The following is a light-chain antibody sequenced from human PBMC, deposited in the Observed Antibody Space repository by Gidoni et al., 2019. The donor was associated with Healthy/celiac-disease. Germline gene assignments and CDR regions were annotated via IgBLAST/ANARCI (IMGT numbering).Light chain of an antibody. V-gene: IGLV3-21*03. CDR2: DDS. J-gene: IGLJ3*02. CDR1: NIGSKS. Sequence: SHVLTQPPSVSVAPGKTARITCGGNNIGSKSVHCYQQKPGQAPVLVVYDDSDRPSGIPERFSGSNSGNTATLTISRVEAGDEADYYCQVWDSSSDHPGVFGGGTKLTVL. CDR3: QVWDSSSDHPGV.